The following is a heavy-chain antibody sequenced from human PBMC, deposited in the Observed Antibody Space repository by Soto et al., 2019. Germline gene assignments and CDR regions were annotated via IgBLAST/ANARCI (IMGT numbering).Heavy chain of an antibody. D-gene: IGHD1-26*01. V-gene: IGHV1-8*01. CDR3: AGEKVGTTGIDF. J-gene: IGHJ4*02. CDR1: GYTFTGYD. Sequence: QARLVQSGAEVKKPGASVKVSCKASGYTFTGYDINWVRQATGQGLEWMGWMNPNSGNTGYAQNFQGRVTMTRDNSIATAYMELTSLTDDDSAVYYCAGEKVGTTGIDFWGQGTLVTVSS. CDR2: MNPNSGNT.